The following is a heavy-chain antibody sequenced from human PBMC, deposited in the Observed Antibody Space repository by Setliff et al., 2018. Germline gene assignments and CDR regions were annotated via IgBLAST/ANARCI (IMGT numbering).Heavy chain of an antibody. J-gene: IGHJ4*02. V-gene: IGHV4-34*01. CDR3: ARHFRSSKVQFLEYLTDYYFDS. CDR1: GGSFSGHY. Sequence: SETLSLTCAVYGGSFSGHYWTWIRQSPEKGLEWIGEINHNRDTNYNPSLKSRVTMSVDTSNNHFSLKLSSVTAADTAVYYCARHFRSSKVQFLEYLTDYYFDSWGQGTLVTVSS. D-gene: IGHD3-3*01. CDR2: INHNRDT.